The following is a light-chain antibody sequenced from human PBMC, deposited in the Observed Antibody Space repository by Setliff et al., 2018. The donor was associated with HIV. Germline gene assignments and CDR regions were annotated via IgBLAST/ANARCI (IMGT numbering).Light chain of an antibody. CDR2: KDK. CDR1: ALPKQY. J-gene: IGLJ2*01. CDR3: QSADISSTQVI. V-gene: IGLV3-25*03. Sequence: SYELTQPPSVSVSPGQTARITCSGDALPKQYAYWYQQKPGQAPVVVMYKDKERPPGIPYRFSGSSSGTTVTLIISGVQAEDEADYYCQSADISSTQVIFGGGTKVTVL.